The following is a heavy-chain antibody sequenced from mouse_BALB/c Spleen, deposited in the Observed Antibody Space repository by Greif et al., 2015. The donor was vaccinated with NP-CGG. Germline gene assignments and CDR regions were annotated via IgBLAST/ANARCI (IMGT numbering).Heavy chain of an antibody. Sequence: EVKLVESGGGLVQPGGSLKLSCAASGFTFSSYGMSWVRQTPDKRLELVATINSNGGSTYYPDSVKGRFTISRDNAKNTLYLQMSSLKSEDTAMYYCARGDYGYFDYWGQGTTLTVSS. V-gene: IGHV5-6-3*01. CDR3: ARGDYGYFDY. CDR2: INSNGGST. J-gene: IGHJ2*01. CDR1: GFTFSSYG. D-gene: IGHD2-13*01.